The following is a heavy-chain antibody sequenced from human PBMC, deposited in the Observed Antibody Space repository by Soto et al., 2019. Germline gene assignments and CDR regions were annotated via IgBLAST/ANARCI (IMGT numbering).Heavy chain of an antibody. CDR3: XNTRGLIDY. CDR2: IGGSGGGT. D-gene: IGHD1-1*01. CDR1: GFPFDIYT. Sequence: DVQLLESGGGLVQPGKSLKLSCAASGFPFDIYTMSWVRQAPGKGLEWVSLIGGSGGGTNYAASVRGRFTTTRDNSKNXLXXXXXXXXXXXXXXXXXXNTRGLIDYWGQGTLVTVSS. V-gene: IGHV3-23*01. J-gene: IGHJ4*02.